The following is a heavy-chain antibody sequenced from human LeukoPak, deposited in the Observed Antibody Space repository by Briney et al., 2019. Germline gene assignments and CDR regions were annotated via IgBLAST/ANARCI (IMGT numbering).Heavy chain of an antibody. CDR2: IYWNDDK. J-gene: IGHJ4*02. CDR1: GFSLSTSGVS. D-gene: IGHD5-18*01. Sequence: SGPTLVNPTQTLTLTCTFSGFSLSTSGVSVGWIRQPPGKALEWLALIYWNDDKGYSPSLKNRLTITKDTSENQAVLTVTNMDLVDTATYYCAHKGSYGTFDYWGQGTLVTVSS. V-gene: IGHV2-5*01. CDR3: AHKGSYGTFDY.